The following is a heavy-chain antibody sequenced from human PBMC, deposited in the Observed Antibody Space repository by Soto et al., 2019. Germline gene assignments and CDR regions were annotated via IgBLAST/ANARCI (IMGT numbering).Heavy chain of an antibody. J-gene: IGHJ6*03. CDR3: AREWRSPGYYYYYMDV. V-gene: IGHV4-31*03. CDR1: GGSISSGSYY. Sequence: QVQLQESGPGLVKPSQTLSLTCTVSGGSISSGSYYWSWIRQHPGKGLEWIGYIYYSGSTYYNPSLKSRVTISVDTSKNQFSLKLSSVTAADTAVYYCAREWRSPGYYYYYMDVWGKGTTVTVSS. D-gene: IGHD2-8*02. CDR2: IYYSGST.